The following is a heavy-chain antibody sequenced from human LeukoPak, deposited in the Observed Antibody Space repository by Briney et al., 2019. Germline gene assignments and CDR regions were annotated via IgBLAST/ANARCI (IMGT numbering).Heavy chain of an antibody. J-gene: IGHJ4*02. D-gene: IGHD5-24*01. V-gene: IGHV3-23*01. CDR3: VKDRENYPSGYFDY. CDR1: GFTFGTYA. CDR2: ISDGGGRT. Sequence: GGSLRLSCAASGFTFGTYAMTWVRQAPGKGLEWVSGISDGGGRTYHADSVKGRFTISRDNSKNTPYLQMSSLRVEDTAVYYCVKDRENYPSGYFDYWGQGTLVTVSS.